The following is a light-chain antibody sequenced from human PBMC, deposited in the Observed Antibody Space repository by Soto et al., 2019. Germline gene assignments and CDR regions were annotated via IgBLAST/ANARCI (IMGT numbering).Light chain of an antibody. J-gene: IGLJ1*01. CDR1: SSDVGGYNY. Sequence: QSALAQPASVSGSPGQSITISCTGTSSDVGGYNYVSWHQQHPGKSPQLMIYAVSNRPSGGSNRFSGSKSGSTASLTISGLQAEGLADYLRTAYTSSNTYGFGAGSQVTVL. CDR2: AVS. CDR3: TAYTSSNTYG. V-gene: IGLV2-14*01.